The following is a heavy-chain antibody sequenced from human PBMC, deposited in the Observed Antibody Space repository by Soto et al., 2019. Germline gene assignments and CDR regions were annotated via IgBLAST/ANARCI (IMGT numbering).Heavy chain of an antibody. Sequence: GGPLRLSCSASGFTFSSYAMHWVRQAPGKGLEYLSGIGGNGGTTYYADSAKGRFSISRDNSKNTLYLQMSSLRVEDTAIYYCVKDRRSQPTRPFDYWGQGTLVTVSS. CDR3: VKDRRSQPTRPFDY. D-gene: IGHD5-18*01. CDR1: GFTFSSYA. J-gene: IGHJ4*02. V-gene: IGHV3-64D*06. CDR2: IGGNGGTT.